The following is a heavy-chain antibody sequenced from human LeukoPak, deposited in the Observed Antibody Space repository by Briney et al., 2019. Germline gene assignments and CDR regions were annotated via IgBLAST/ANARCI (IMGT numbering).Heavy chain of an antibody. V-gene: IGHV3-66*01. CDR1: GFTVSSKY. Sequence: GGSLRLSCAASGFTVSSKYMGWVRQAPGKGLEWVSVIYGDSTTYYPDSVKGRFNISRDNSKSTVYLQVNSLRAEDTAVYYCASIAVTGGYFDNWGQGTLVAVSS. CDR3: ASIAVTGGYFDN. D-gene: IGHD6-19*01. J-gene: IGHJ4*02. CDR2: IYGDSTT.